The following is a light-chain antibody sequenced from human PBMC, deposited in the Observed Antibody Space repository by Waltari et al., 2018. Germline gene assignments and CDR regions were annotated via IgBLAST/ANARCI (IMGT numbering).Light chain of an antibody. Sequence: QSVLTQPPSASGTPGQRVTISCSGSSSNIGSNTVNWYQQLPGTAPKLLTYSNNQRPSGVPDRFSGSKSGTPASLAISGLQSEDEADYYCAAWDDSLNGGVFGGGTKLTVL. V-gene: IGLV1-44*01. CDR2: SNN. CDR1: SSNIGSNT. J-gene: IGLJ3*02. CDR3: AAWDDSLNGGV.